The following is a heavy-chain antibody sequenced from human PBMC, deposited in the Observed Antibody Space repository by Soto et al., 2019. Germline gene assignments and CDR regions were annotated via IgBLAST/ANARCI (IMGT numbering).Heavy chain of an antibody. CDR1: GFTFSSYA. V-gene: IGHV3-23*01. J-gene: IGHJ4*02. CDR3: ARRSSGWYFDY. D-gene: IGHD6-19*01. CDR2: ISGSGGST. Sequence: EVQVLESGGGLVQPGGSLRLSCAASGFTFSSYAMNWVRQAPGKGLEWVSVISGSGGSTYYADSVKGRFTISRDNSKNTLYLQMNSLRAEDTAVYYCARRSSGWYFDYWGQRTLVTVSS.